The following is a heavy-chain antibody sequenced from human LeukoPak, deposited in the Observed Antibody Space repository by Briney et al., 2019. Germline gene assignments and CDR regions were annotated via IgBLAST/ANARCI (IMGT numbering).Heavy chain of an antibody. V-gene: IGHV4-34*01. CDR1: GGSFSGYY. J-gene: IGHJ4*02. D-gene: IGHD6-13*01. CDR2: INHSGST. CDR3: AGGIAAAATPNFDY. Sequence: SETLSLTCAVYGGSFSGYYWSWIRQPPGKWLEWIGEINHSGSTNYNPSLKSRVTISVDTSKNQFSLKLSSVTAADTAVYYCAGGIAAAATPNFDYWSQGTLVTVSS.